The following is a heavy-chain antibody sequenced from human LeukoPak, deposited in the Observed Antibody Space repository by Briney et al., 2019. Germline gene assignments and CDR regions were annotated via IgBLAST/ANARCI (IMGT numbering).Heavy chain of an antibody. J-gene: IGHJ4*02. CDR1: GGSISSGSYY. CDR3: ARGRPYYYDSSGTFDY. V-gene: IGHV4-61*01. D-gene: IGHD3-22*01. Sequence: SETLSLTCTVSGGSISSGSYYWGWIRQPPGKGLEWIGYIYYSGSTNYNPSLKSRVTISVDTSKNQFSLKLSSVTAADTAVYYCARGRPYYYDSSGTFDYWGQGTLVTVSS. CDR2: IYYSGST.